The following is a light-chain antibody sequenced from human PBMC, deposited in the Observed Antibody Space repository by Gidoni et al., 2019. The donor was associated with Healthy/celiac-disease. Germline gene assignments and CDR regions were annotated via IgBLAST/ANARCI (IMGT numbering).Light chain of an antibody. V-gene: IGKV3-11*01. Sequence: EIVLTHSPATLSLSPGERATLSCRASQSVSSYLAWYQQKPGQAPRLLIYDASNRATGIPARFSGSGSGTDFTLTISSLEPEDFAVYYCQQRSNWHFGGGTKVEIK. CDR3: QQRSNWH. CDR2: DAS. CDR1: QSVSSY. J-gene: IGKJ4*01.